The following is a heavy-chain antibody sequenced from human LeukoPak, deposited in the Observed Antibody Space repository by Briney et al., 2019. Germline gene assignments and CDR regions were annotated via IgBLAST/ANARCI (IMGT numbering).Heavy chain of an antibody. Sequence: PGGSLRLSCAASGFTFSSYRMHWVRQAPGKGLVWVSRINSDGSTTTYADSVKGRFTISRDNAKDTLYLQMTSLRAEDTAVYYCARATYYYDSSGYRAIYYFDYWGQGTLVTVSS. CDR2: INSDGSTT. J-gene: IGHJ4*02. CDR1: GFTFSSYR. D-gene: IGHD3-22*01. V-gene: IGHV3-74*01. CDR3: ARATYYYDSSGYRAIYYFDY.